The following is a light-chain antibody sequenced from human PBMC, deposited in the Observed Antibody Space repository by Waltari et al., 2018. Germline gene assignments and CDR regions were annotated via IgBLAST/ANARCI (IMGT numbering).Light chain of an antibody. CDR2: AAS. Sequence: DTQMTQSPSSLSASVGDRVTITCRASRNVNPNLNWFHQKPGKAPKLLIYAASSLQGGVPLRFSGSGSGTDFTLTISKLRPEDAGTFYCQQSDNTPLTFGGGTKVEI. CDR1: RNVNPN. J-gene: IGKJ4*01. CDR3: QQSDNTPLT. V-gene: IGKV1-39*01.